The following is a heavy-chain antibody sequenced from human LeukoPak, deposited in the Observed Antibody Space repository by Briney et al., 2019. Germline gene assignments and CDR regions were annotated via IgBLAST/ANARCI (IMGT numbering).Heavy chain of an antibody. J-gene: IGHJ4*02. D-gene: IGHD3-10*01. CDR2: ISSGSTYI. V-gene: IGHV3-21*01. Sequence: GGSLRLSCAASGFTFSDYSMNWVRQAPGKGLEWVSSISSGSTYIYYADSVKGRFTISRDNAKNSLYLQMNSPRAEDTAVYYCAREVLMGPRYFGYWGQGTLVTVSS. CDR1: GFTFSDYS. CDR3: AREVLMGPRYFGY.